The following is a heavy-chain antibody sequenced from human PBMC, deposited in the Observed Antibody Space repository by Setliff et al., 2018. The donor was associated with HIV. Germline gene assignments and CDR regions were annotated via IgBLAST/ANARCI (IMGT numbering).Heavy chain of an antibody. D-gene: IGHD6-13*01. V-gene: IGHV4-59*11. CDR3: ARDRIEVIAETPHDVFDI. Sequence: VYGGSLSGHFWSWVRQPPGKGLEWIGYIYYSGSTNYNPSLKSRVTISVDTSKNQFSLKLTSVSAADTAVYFCARDRIEVIAETPHDVFDIWGRGTMVTVSS. CDR1: GGSLSGHF. J-gene: IGHJ3*02. CDR2: IYYSGST.